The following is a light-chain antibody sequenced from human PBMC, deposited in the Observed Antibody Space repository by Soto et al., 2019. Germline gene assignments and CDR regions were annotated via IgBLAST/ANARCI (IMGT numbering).Light chain of an antibody. CDR1: DLGSKF. Sequence: SYELTQPPSVSVSPGQTATITCSGADLGSKFACWYQQKPGQSPVLVIYQDNKRPSEIPERFSGSNSGNTATLTISGTQPMYEADYYCQAWDIRVFGGGTKVTVL. J-gene: IGLJ3*02. CDR3: QAWDIRV. V-gene: IGLV3-1*01. CDR2: QDN.